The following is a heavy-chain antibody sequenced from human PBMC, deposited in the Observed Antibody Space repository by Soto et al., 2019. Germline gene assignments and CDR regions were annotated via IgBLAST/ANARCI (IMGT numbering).Heavy chain of an antibody. D-gene: IGHD1-26*01. CDR3: ARGVSAGVDY. V-gene: IGHV1-8*01. CDR1: GYSFTSLD. Sequence: ASVKVSCKASGYSFTSLDINWVRQTAGQGLEWMGWMEPSTGTTGYAQKFQGRVTMTRDTSINTAYMVLTTLTSDDTAFYYCARGVSAGVDYWGQGTLVTVSS. J-gene: IGHJ4*02. CDR2: MEPSTGTT.